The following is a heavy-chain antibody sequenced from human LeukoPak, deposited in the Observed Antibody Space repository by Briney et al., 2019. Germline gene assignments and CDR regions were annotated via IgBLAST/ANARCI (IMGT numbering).Heavy chain of an antibody. V-gene: IGHV3-21*01. CDR1: GFTFSSYS. Sequence: PGGSLRLSCAASGFTFSSYSMNWVRQAPGKGLEWVSSISSTSSYIYYADSVKGGFTISRDNAKKSLYLQMNSVRAEDTAVYYCARPYDYGDYFDYGGQGPLSTVSS. CDR2: ISSTSSYI. D-gene: IGHD4-17*01. CDR3: ARPYDYGDYFDY. J-gene: IGHJ4*02.